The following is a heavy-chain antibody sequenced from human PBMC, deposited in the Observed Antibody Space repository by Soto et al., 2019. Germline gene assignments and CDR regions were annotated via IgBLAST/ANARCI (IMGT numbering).Heavy chain of an antibody. CDR1: GGSISDYY. D-gene: IGHD5-18*01. J-gene: IGHJ4*02. CDR3: ARDPGTGLGLR. Sequence: QVQVQVPGPGLVRPSETLSLNCTVSGGSISDYYWSWIRQPAGKGLEWIWRMYTTGSIAYNPSLKSRVTMSLDTSKNQFSLNLRSVTAADTAVYYCARDPGTGLGLRWGQGTLVTVSS. V-gene: IGHV4-4*07. CDR2: MYTTGSI.